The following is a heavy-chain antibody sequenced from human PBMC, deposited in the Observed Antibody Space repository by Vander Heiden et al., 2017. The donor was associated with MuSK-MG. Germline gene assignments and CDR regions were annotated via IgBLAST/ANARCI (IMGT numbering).Heavy chain of an antibody. J-gene: IGHJ4*02. V-gene: IGHV3-21*02. CDR2: ISTTSTFI. CDR1: RFTFGGYS. Sequence: EVQLVESGGGLVKPGGSLRLPCTASRFTFGGYSMTWVRQAPGKGLEWFSSISTTSTFIEYADSVKGRFTISRDNTKNSLYLQMNSLRADDTAVYFCAMIWVGETLYVDYWGQGTLVAVSS. CDR3: AMIWVGETLYVDY. D-gene: IGHD3-10*01.